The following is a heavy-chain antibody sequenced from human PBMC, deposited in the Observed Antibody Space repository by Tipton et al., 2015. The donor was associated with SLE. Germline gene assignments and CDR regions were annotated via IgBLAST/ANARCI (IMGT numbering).Heavy chain of an antibody. CDR1: GGSISSGGYY. V-gene: IGHV4-61*08. CDR2: IYYSGST. D-gene: IGHD3-10*01. CDR3: ARVYYPQGAFDI. Sequence: LRLSCTVSGGSISSGGYYWSWIRQHPGKGLEWIGYIYYSGSTNYNPSLKSRVTISVDTSKNQFSLNLSSVAAADTAVYYCARVYYPQGAFDIWGQGTMVTVSS. J-gene: IGHJ3*02.